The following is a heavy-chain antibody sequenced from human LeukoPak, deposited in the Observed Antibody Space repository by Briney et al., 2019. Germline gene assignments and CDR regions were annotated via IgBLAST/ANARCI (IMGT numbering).Heavy chain of an antibody. V-gene: IGHV3-48*01. CDR2: IDKTSSNI. J-gene: IGHJ4*02. D-gene: IGHD7-27*01. CDR1: GYTFSSYG. Sequence: PGRSLRLSCAASGYTFSSYGMHWVRQAPGKGLEWISYIDKTSSNIFYTDSVKGRFTISRDNAKNSLYLQMNSLRAEDTAVYFCARESYWGSSAKGFDYWGQGTRVTVSS. CDR3: ARESYWGSSAKGFDY.